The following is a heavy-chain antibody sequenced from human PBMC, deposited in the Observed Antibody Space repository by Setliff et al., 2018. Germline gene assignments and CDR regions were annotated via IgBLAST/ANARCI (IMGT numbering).Heavy chain of an antibody. J-gene: IGHJ6*03. CDR3: ASNPRKGRSGGYFYDDPYYYYMDV. Sequence: GGSLRLSCAASGFTFSSYGMHWVRQAPGEGLEWVSAISGSGGYTYYADSVKGRFTISRDNAKNSLYLRLNSLRAEDTAVYYCASNPRKGRSGGYFYDDPYYYYMDVWGKGTTVTVSS. D-gene: IGHD1-26*01. V-gene: IGHV3-21*01. CDR1: GFTFSSYG. CDR2: ISGSGGYT.